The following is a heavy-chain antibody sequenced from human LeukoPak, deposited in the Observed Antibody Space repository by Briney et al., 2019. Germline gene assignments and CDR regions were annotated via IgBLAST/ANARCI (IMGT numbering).Heavy chain of an antibody. D-gene: IGHD6-6*01. V-gene: IGHV4-34*01. Sequence: SETLSFTCAVYGGSFSGYYWSWLRQPPGKGLEWRGEINHSGSTNYNPSLKSRVTISVDTSKNQFSLKLSSVTAADTAVYYCARGTIAARRGGIHRWGQGTLVTVSS. CDR1: GGSFSGYY. J-gene: IGHJ4*02. CDR2: INHSGST. CDR3: ARGTIAARRGGIHR.